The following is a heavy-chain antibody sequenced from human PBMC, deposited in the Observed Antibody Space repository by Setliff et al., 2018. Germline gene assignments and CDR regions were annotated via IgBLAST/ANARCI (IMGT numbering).Heavy chain of an antibody. D-gene: IGHD1-1*01. CDR1: GASISSGNDF. V-gene: IGHV4-61*09. J-gene: IGHJ4*01. CDR3: ARSDDNFQYPDY. CDR2: IYTNGGT. Sequence: PSETLSLTCSVSGASISSGNDFWNWIRQPAGKGLEWIGNIYTNGGTDYSPSLRSRVTISLGTSKNQFSLQLTFVTAADTAIYYCARSDDNFQYPDYWGQGTLVTVSS.